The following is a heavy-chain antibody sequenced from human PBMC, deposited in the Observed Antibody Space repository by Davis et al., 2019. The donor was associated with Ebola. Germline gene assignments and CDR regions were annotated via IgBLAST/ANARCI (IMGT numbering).Heavy chain of an antibody. V-gene: IGHV4-30-4*01. CDR3: ARGVGYCSSTSCSPDNWFDP. CDR2: IYYSGST. CDR1: GGSISSGDYY. J-gene: IGHJ5*02. D-gene: IGHD2-2*01. Sequence: PSETLSLTCTVSGGSISSGDYYWSWIRQPPGKGLEWIGYIYYSGSTYYNPSLKSRVTISVDTSKNQFSLKLSSVTAADTAVYYCARGVGYCSSTSCSPDNWFDPWGQGTLVTVSS.